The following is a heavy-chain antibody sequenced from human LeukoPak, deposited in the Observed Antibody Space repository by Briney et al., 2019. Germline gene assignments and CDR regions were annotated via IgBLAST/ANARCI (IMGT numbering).Heavy chain of an antibody. Sequence: GESLKISCKGSGSSFSTYWIGWVRQMPGKGLEWMGIIYPGDSDTRYSPSFQGQVTISADKSTSTAYLQWSSLKASDTAMYYCARHRGDGYNFYYYYYMDVWGKGTTVTVSS. CDR2: IYPGDSDT. CDR1: GSSFSTYW. CDR3: ARHRGDGYNFYYYYYMDV. J-gene: IGHJ6*03. V-gene: IGHV5-51*01. D-gene: IGHD5-24*01.